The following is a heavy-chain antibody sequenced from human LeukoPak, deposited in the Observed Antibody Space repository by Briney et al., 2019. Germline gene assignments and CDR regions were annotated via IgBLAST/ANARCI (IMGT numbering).Heavy chain of an antibody. V-gene: IGHV3-64*01. CDR3: ARSRGLDLQYYYYMAV. J-gene: IGHJ6*03. Sequence: GGSLRLPCAASGFTFSSYAMHWVRQAPGKGLEYVSTITSNGGRTYYANSVKGRFTISRDNSKSTLYLHMGSLRPEDMGAYFCARSRGLDLQYYYYMAVWGKGTTVTVSS. CDR1: GFTFSSYA. CDR2: ITSNGGRT. D-gene: IGHD3-10*01.